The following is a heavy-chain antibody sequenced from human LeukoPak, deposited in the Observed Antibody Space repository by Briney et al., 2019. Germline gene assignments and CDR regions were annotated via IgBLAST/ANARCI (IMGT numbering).Heavy chain of an antibody. Sequence: GGSLRLSCAASGFTFSSYAMSWVRQAPGKGLEWVSAISGSGGSTYYADSVKGRFTISRDNSKNTLYLQMNSLRAEDTAVYYCAKSHRXXXXXXLDAFDIWGQGTMVTV. CDR1: GFTFSSYA. CDR3: AKSHRXXXXXXLDAFDI. V-gene: IGHV3-23*01. J-gene: IGHJ3*02. CDR2: ISGSGGST.